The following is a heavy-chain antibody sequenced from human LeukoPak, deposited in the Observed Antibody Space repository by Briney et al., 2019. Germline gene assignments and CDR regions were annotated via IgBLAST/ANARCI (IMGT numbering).Heavy chain of an antibody. Sequence: SETLSLTCAVYGGSFSGYYWSWIRQPPGKGLEWIGEINHSGSTNYNPSLKSRVTISVDTSKNQFSLMLSSVTAADTAVYYCARGLRRGGMVRGQSHFDYWGQGTLVTVSS. D-gene: IGHD3-10*01. V-gene: IGHV4-34*01. CDR2: INHSGST. CDR1: GGSFSGYY. CDR3: ARGLRRGGMVRGQSHFDY. J-gene: IGHJ4*02.